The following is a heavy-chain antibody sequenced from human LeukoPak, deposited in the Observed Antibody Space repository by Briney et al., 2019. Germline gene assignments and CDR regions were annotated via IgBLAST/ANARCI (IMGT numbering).Heavy chain of an antibody. J-gene: IGHJ4*02. CDR1: GYTFTGYY. CDR2: IDPNSGGT. CDR3: ARDRFGELPFDY. V-gene: IGHV1-2*02. D-gene: IGHD3-10*01. Sequence: ASVKVSCKASGYTFTGYYMHWVRQAPGQGLEWMGWIDPNSGGTNYAQKFQGRVTMTRDTSISTAYMELSRLRSDDTAVYYCARDRFGELPFDYWGQGTLVTVSS.